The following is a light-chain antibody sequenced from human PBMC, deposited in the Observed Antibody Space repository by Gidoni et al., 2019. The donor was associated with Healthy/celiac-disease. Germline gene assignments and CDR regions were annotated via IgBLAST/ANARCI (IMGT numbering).Light chain of an antibody. CDR3: QQRSNWPLT. CDR2: DAS. J-gene: IGKJ4*01. V-gene: IGKV3-11*01. Sequence: EIVLTQSPATLSLSPGDRATLSCRASQSVSSYLAWYRQKPGQPPRLLIYDASTRATGIPDRLSGTGSGTDFTRTINSLEAEDSAVYYCQQRSNWPLTFGGGTKVEIK. CDR1: QSVSSY.